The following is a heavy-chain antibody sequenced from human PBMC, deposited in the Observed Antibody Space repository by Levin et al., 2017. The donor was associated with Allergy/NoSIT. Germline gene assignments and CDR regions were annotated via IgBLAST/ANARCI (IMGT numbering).Heavy chain of an antibody. D-gene: IGHD2-8*02. CDR3: ASVLGDRGAHFDS. J-gene: IGHJ4*02. V-gene: IGHV4-61*01. CDR2: IYHSGAGDT. CDR1: GGAVGRGTDY. Sequence: SQTLSLTCTVSGGAVGRGTDYWSWIRQPPGKGLEWIGYIYHSGAGDTTYTSSLKSRVAMSLDPSKNQFSLNLASVTAADTSVYFRASVLGDRGAHFDSWGQGSLIRVSS.